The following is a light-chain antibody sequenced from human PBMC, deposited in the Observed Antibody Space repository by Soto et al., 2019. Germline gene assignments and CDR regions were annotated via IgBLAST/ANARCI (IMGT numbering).Light chain of an antibody. CDR1: SSDVGGYNY. CDR2: DVT. J-gene: IGLJ2*01. V-gene: IGLV2-14*03. CDR3: SSYTTTSTVV. Sequence: QSALTQPASVSGSPGQSITISCTGTSSDVGGYNYVSWYQHHPGKAPKLMIYDVTNRPSGVSNRFSGSKSGNTASLTISGVQSEDEDSYYCSSYTTTSTVVFGGGTKLTVL.